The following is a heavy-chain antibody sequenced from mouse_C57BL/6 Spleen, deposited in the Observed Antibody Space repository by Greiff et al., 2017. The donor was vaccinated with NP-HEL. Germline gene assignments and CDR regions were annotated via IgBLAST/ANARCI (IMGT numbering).Heavy chain of an antibody. V-gene: IGHV2-5*01. J-gene: IGHJ4*01. CDR2: IWRGGST. CDR3: AKSYYGSSYNMDY. Sequence: VQLQQSGPGLVQPSQSLSITCTVSGFSLTSYGVHWVRQSPGKGLEWLGVIWRGGSTDYNAAFMSRLSITKDNSKSQVFFKMNSLQADDTAIYYCAKSYYGSSYNMDYWGQGTSVTVAS. D-gene: IGHD1-1*01. CDR1: GFSLTSYG.